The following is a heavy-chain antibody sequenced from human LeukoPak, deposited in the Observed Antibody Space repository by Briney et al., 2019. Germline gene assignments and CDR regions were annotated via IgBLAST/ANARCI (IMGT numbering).Heavy chain of an antibody. CDR2: IYRSGST. V-gene: IGHV4-38-2*02. D-gene: IGHD6-19*01. J-gene: IGHJ4*02. CDR3: ARRHSSGWFYY. Sequence: SETLSLTCTVSGYSISNGYYWDWIRQPPGRGLEWIGSIYRSGSTSYNPSLKSRVTISVDTSKNQFSLKVNSVTAADTAVYYCARRHSSGWFYYWGQGTLVTVSS. CDR1: GYSISNGYY.